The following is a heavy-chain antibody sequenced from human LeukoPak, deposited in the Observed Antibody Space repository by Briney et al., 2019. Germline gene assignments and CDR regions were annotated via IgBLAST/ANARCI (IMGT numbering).Heavy chain of an antibody. D-gene: IGHD3-10*01. Sequence: ETLSLTCTVSGGSISSSSYYWGWIRQPPGKGLEWVSSISSSSSYIYYADSVKGRFTISRDNAKNSLYLQMNSLRAEDTVVYYCARQGAVPYWGQGTLVTASS. V-gene: IGHV3-21*01. CDR1: GGSISSSS. J-gene: IGHJ4*02. CDR3: ARQGAVPY. CDR2: ISSSSSYI.